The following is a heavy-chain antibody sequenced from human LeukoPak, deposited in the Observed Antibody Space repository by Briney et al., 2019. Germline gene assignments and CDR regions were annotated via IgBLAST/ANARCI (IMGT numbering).Heavy chain of an antibody. Sequence: GGSLRLSCAASGFSFSRYWMSWVRQVPRKGLEWVANIKQDGSEKYYVDSVKGRFTISRDNAKNSLYLQMNSLRAEDTAVYYCARDKGDYDTSGSLFVFGGQGTLVTVSS. D-gene: IGHD3-22*01. V-gene: IGHV3-7*03. J-gene: IGHJ4*02. CDR3: ARDKGDYDTSGSLFVF. CDR1: GFSFSRYW. CDR2: IKQDGSEK.